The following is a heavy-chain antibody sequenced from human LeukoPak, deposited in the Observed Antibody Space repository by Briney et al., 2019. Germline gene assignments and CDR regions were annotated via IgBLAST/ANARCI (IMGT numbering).Heavy chain of an antibody. CDR2: IYYSGST. CDR1: GGSISSYY. V-gene: IGHV4-59*01. D-gene: IGHD3-10*01. J-gene: IGHJ6*04. CDR3: ARGSRTMVYYYGMDV. Sequence: SETLSLTCTVSGGSISSYYWSWMRQPPGKGLEWIGYIYYSGSTNYNPSLKSRVTISVDSSKHQSSLKLSSVTAADTAVYYCARGSRTMVYYYGMDVWGKGTTVTVSS.